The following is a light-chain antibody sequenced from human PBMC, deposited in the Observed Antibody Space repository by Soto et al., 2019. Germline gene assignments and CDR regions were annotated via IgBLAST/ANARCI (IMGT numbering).Light chain of an antibody. Sequence: EIVMTQSPATLSVSPGERATLSCRASQGVSSNLAWYQQKPGQAPRLLNDGASTRATGIPARVSGSGSGTEFTLTISSLQSEDVAVYYCQKHDNWPRTFGQGTKVDIK. CDR3: QKHDNWPRT. V-gene: IGKV3-15*01. J-gene: IGKJ1*01. CDR1: QGVSSN. CDR2: GAS.